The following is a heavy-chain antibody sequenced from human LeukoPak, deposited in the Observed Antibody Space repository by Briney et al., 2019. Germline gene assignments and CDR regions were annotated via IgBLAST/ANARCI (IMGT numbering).Heavy chain of an antibody. Sequence: GASVKVSCKASGFTFTSSAVQWVRQAPGQGLEWMGGIIPIFGTANYAQKFQGRVTITADESTSTAYMELSSLRSEDTAVYYCARENSSSWADYWGQGTLVTVSS. CDR1: GFTFTSSA. J-gene: IGHJ4*02. V-gene: IGHV1-69*13. CDR2: IIPIFGTA. D-gene: IGHD6-13*01. CDR3: ARENSSSWADY.